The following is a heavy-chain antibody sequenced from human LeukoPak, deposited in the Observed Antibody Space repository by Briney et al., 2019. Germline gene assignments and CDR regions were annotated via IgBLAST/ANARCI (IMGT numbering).Heavy chain of an antibody. CDR2: IYYSGST. V-gene: IGHV4-59*01. CDR1: GGSISSYY. D-gene: IGHD1-26*01. Sequence: SETLSLTCSVSGGSISSYYWSCIRQPPGKGLEWIGCIYYSGSTNYNPSLKSRLTISVDTSKNQFSLKLSSVTAADTAVYYCARHSGSHDFWGQGTLVTVSS. CDR3: ARHSGSHDF. J-gene: IGHJ4*02.